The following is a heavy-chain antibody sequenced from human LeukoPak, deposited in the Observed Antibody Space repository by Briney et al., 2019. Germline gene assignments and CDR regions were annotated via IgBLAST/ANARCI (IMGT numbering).Heavy chain of an antibody. CDR3: ARRVALWFGDGSMDV. CDR1: GGSISSSSYC. Sequence: SETLSLTCTVSGGSISSSSYCWGWIRQPPGKGLEWIGSIYYSGSTYYNPSLKSRVTISVDTSKNQFSLKLSSVTAADTAVYYCARRVALWFGDGSMDVWGQGTTVTVSS. J-gene: IGHJ6*02. D-gene: IGHD3-10*01. V-gene: IGHV4-39*01. CDR2: IYYSGST.